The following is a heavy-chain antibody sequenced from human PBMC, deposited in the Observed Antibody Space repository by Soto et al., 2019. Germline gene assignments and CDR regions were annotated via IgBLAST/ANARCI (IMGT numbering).Heavy chain of an antibody. Sequence: GSLRLSCAASGFTFSPYAMTWVRQAPGKGLEWVSSISGSGGNTNYADSVKGRFTVSRDNSKRTLSLQMNSLTEEDTAIYYCAKGLRRLLRTQYYYGLDVWGRGTTVTVSS. CDR3: AKGLRRLLRTQYYYGLDV. CDR1: GFTFSPYA. D-gene: IGHD3-16*01. CDR2: ISGSGGNT. V-gene: IGHV3-23*01. J-gene: IGHJ6*02.